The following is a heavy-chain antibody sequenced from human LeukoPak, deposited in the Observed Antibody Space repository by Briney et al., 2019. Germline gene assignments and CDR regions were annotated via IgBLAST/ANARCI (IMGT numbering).Heavy chain of an antibody. CDR3: ARDRKSGSYRYFDY. V-gene: IGHV3-11*01. CDR2: ISSSGSTI. CDR1: GFTLSDYY. Sequence: GGSLRLSCAASGFTLSDYYMSWIRQAPGKGLEWVSYISSSGSTIYYADSVKGRLTISRDNAKNSLYLQMNSLRAEDTAVYYCARDRKSGSYRYFDYWGQGTLVTVSS. D-gene: IGHD1-26*01. J-gene: IGHJ4*02.